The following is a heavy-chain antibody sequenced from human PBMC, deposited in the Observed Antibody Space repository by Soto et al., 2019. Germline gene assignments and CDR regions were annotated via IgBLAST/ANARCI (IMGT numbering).Heavy chain of an antibody. CDR2: IIPILGIA. Sequence: QVQLVQSGAEVKKPGSSVKVSCKASGGTFSSYTISWVRQAPGQGLEWMGRIIPILGIANYAQKFQGRVTITAHKSTSTAYIELSSLRYEDTAVYYCARDSPPPESWFDPWGQGTLVTVSS. J-gene: IGHJ5*02. CDR1: GGTFSSYT. V-gene: IGHV1-69*08. CDR3: ARDSPPPESWFDP.